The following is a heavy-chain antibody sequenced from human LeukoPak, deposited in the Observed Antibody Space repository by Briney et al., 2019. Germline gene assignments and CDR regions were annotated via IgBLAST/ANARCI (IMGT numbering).Heavy chain of an antibody. Sequence: ASVKVSCKVSGYTLTELSMHWVRQAPGKGLEWMGGFDPEDGETIYAQKFQGRVTMTEDTSTDTAYMELSSLRSEDTAVYYCAKDILRYFDWLLPYWGQGTLVTVSS. CDR3: AKDILRYFDWLLPY. D-gene: IGHD3-9*01. CDR1: GYTLTELS. CDR2: FDPEDGET. V-gene: IGHV1-24*01. J-gene: IGHJ4*02.